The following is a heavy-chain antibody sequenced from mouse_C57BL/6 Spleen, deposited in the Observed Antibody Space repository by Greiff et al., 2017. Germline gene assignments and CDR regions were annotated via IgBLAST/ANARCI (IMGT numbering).Heavy chain of an antibody. D-gene: IGHD1-1*01. CDR1: GFTFSDFY. CDR3: ASDAFITTVVATRKAY. J-gene: IGHJ3*01. V-gene: IGHV7-1*01. CDR2: RRNKANDYTT. Sequence: EVQLVESGGGLVQSGRSLRLSCATSGFTFSDFYMEWVRQAPGKGLEWIAARRNKANDYTTEYSASVKGRFIVSRDTSQSILYLQMNALRAEDTAIYYCASDAFITTVVATRKAYWGQGTLVTVSA.